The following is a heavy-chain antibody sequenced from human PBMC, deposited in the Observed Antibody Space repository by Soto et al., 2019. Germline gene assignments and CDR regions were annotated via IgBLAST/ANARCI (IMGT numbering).Heavy chain of an antibody. J-gene: IGHJ4*02. CDR3: ARVGQYYYDSSGYPFDY. Sequence: ASVKVSCKASGGAFSSYTISWVRQAPGQGLEWMGRIIPILGIANYAQKFQGRVTITADKSTSTAYMELSSLRSEDTAVYYCARVGQYYYDSSGYPFDYWGQGTLVTVSS. CDR1: GGAFSSYT. V-gene: IGHV1-69*02. D-gene: IGHD3-22*01. CDR2: IIPILGIA.